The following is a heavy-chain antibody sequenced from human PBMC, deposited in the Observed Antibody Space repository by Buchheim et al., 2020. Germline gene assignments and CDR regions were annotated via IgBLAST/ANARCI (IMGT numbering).Heavy chain of an antibody. Sequence: QVQLVESGGGVVQPGRSLRLSCAASGFTFSSYGMHWVRQAPGKGLEWVAVISYDGSNKYYADSVKGRFTISRDNSKNTLYLQMNSLRAEDTAVYYCAKDRGAVAVAEWGQGTL. CDR1: GFTFSSYG. CDR3: AKDRGAVAVAE. D-gene: IGHD6-19*01. V-gene: IGHV3-30*18. J-gene: IGHJ4*02. CDR2: ISYDGSNK.